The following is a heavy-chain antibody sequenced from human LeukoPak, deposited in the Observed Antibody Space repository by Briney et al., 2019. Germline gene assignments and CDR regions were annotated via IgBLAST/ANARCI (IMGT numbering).Heavy chain of an antibody. J-gene: IGHJ4*02. D-gene: IGHD2-21*01. CDR3: AGGGGYCGGDCYGIDY. CDR2: ISGSSSYI. Sequence: GRSLRLSCAASGFTFSSYSMKWVRQAPGKGLEWVSSISGSSSYIYYADSVQGRFTISRDNAKNSLYLQMNSLRAEDTAVYYCAGGGGYCGGDCYGIDYWGQGTLVTVSS. V-gene: IGHV3-21*01. CDR1: GFTFSSYS.